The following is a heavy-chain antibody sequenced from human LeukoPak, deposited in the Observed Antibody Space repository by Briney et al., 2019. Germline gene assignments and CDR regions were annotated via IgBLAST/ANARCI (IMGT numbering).Heavy chain of an antibody. D-gene: IGHD2-8*01. CDR2: INHSGST. V-gene: IGHV4-34*01. J-gene: IGHJ4*02. CDR3: ARPKRVYAISAFDY. CDR1: GGSFSGYY. Sequence: PSETLSLTCAVYGGSFSGYYWSWIRQPPGKGLEWIGEINHSGSTNYNPSLKSRVTISVDTSKNQFSLKLSSVTAADTAVYYCARPKRVYAISAFDYWGQGTLVTVSS.